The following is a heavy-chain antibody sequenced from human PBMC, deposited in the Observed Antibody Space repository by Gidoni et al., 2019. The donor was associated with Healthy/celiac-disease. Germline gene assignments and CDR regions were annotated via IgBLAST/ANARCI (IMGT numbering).Heavy chain of an antibody. D-gene: IGHD1-26*01. CDR2: ISGSGGST. V-gene: IGHV3-23*01. J-gene: IGHJ4*02. CDR3: AKEGDFGGSYFGGFDY. Sequence: EVQLLESGGGLVQPGGSLRLSCAASGFTFSSYAMSWVRQAPGKGLEWCSAISGSGGSTYYADSVKGRFTISRDNSKNTLYLQMNSLRAEDTAVYYCAKEGDFGGSYFGGFDYWGQGTLVTVSS. CDR1: GFTFSSYA.